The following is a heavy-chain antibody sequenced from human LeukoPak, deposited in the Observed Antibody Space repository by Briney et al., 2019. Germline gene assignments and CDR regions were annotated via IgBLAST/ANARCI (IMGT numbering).Heavy chain of an antibody. D-gene: IGHD3-22*01. Sequence: SETLSLTCTVSGYSISSGYYWGWIRQPPGKGLEWIGSIYHSGSTYYNPSLKSRVTISVDTSKNQFSLKLSSVTAADTAVYYCARDLGYYDSSGVFDYWGQGTLVNVSS. CDR2: IYHSGST. J-gene: IGHJ4*02. V-gene: IGHV4-38-2*02. CDR1: GYSISSGYY. CDR3: ARDLGYYDSSGVFDY.